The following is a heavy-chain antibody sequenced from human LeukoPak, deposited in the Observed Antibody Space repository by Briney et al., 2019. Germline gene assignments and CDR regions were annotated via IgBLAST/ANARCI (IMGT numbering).Heavy chain of an antibody. CDR3: TGATIPAAGIDY. CDR2: ISTYTGDT. D-gene: IGHD6-13*01. V-gene: IGHV1-18*01. Sequence: GASVKVSCKASGYTFTSYGVSWVRQAPGQGLEWMGWISTYTGDTNYAQKLQGRLTMTTDTSASTAFMELRSLTSDDTAVYYCTGATIPAAGIDYWGQGTLVTVSS. J-gene: IGHJ4*02. CDR1: GYTFTSYG.